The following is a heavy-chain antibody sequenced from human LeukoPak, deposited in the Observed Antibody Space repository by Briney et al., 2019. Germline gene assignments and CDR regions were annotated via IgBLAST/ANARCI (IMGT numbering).Heavy chain of an antibody. CDR2: ISYDGSNK. Sequence: GGSLRLSCAASGFTFSSYGMHWVRHAPGQGLEWVAVISYDGSNKYYADSVNGRFTISRDNSKNTLSLQMNSLRAEDTAVYYCAKSPSGMSRISRFDYWGQGILVTVSS. V-gene: IGHV3-30*18. D-gene: IGHD1-26*01. CDR1: GFTFSSYG. CDR3: AKSPSGMSRISRFDY. J-gene: IGHJ4*02.